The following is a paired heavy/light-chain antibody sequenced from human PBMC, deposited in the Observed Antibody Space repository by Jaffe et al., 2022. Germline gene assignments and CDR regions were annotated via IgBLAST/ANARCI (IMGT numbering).Light chain of an antibody. CDR2: FTS. Sequence: QTVVTQEPSLTVSPGGTVTLTCASSTGAVTSGYYPNWFQQKPGQAPRALIYFTSNKHSWTPARFSGSLLGGKAALTLSAVQPEDEAEYYCLLYFGGAQGWVFGGGTKLTVL. V-gene: IGLV7-43*01. J-gene: IGLJ3*02. CDR3: LLYFGGAQGWV. CDR1: TGAVTSGYY.
Heavy chain of an antibody. CDR1: GFNFADYG. D-gene: IGHD4-17*01. CDR2: IKAKAFGGTT. CDR3: SADHGDVDAFDI. J-gene: IGHJ3*02. V-gene: IGHV3-49*03. Sequence: EVQLVESGGGSVQPGRSLRLSCTTSGFNFADYGMSWFRQVPGKGLEWIGFIKAKAFGGTTEYAASVKGRFTISRDDSKSIAYLQMNSLKTEDTAVYYCSADHGDVDAFDIWGQGTMVTVSS.